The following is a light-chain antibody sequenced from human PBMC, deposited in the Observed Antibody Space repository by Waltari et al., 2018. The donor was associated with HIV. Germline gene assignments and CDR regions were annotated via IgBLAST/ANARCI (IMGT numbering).Light chain of an antibody. CDR1: QSISSS. CDR2: DAS. Sequence: EIVLTQSPATLSLSPGERATLSCRASQSISSSLAWYQQQPGQAPRLLIYDASNRASGIPARFSGSGSGTDFTLTISSLEPEDFALYYCQQRSNWHFGPGTKVDIK. J-gene: IGKJ3*01. CDR3: QQRSNWH. V-gene: IGKV3D-11*02.